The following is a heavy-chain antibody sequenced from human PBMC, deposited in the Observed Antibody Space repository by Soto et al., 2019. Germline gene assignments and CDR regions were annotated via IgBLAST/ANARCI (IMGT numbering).Heavy chain of an antibody. CDR3: MLGSGWKDFDY. CDR1: GGSISSSSYY. D-gene: IGHD3-22*01. J-gene: IGHJ4*02. V-gene: IGHV4-39*01. Sequence: QLQLQESGPGLVKPSETLSLTCTVSGGSISSSSYYWGWIRQPPGKGLEWIGSIYYSGSTYYNPSLKCRVTISVDTSKNQFSLKLSSVTAADTAVYYCMLGSGWKDFDYWGQGTLVTVSS. CDR2: IYYSGST.